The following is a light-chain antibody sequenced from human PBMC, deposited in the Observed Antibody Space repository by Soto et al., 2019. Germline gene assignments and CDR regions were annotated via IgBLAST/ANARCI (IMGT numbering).Light chain of an antibody. CDR2: EVS. Sequence: QSVLTHPGSVSESPGQSITFSCTGTSTDVGGYKYASWYQQHPGKAPKFLIYEVSNRPSGVSSRFSGSESRNTASLTISGLQAEDEADYCCTSKTSTSTYVFGTGTKVTVL. CDR1: STDVGGYKY. J-gene: IGLJ1*01. CDR3: TSKTSTSTYV. V-gene: IGLV2-14*01.